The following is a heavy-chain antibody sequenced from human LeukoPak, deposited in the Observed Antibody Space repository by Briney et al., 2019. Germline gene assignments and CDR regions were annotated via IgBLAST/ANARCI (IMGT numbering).Heavy chain of an antibody. Sequence: PGGSLRLSCAASGFTFSSYWMHWVRQAPGKGLVWVSRINSDGSSTSYADSVKGRFTISRDNAKNTLYLQMNSLRAEDTAVYYCARVGFGDAFDIWGQGTMVTVSS. J-gene: IGHJ3*02. CDR2: INSDGSST. V-gene: IGHV3-74*01. D-gene: IGHD3-16*01. CDR1: GFTFSSYW. CDR3: ARVGFGDAFDI.